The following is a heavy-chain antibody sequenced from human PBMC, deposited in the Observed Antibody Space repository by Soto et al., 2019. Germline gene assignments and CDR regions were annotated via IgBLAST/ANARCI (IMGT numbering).Heavy chain of an antibody. D-gene: IGHD3-22*01. CDR1: GFTFSSYA. CDR3: AKDRSRYYDSSGGDAFDI. V-gene: IGHV3-23*01. J-gene: IGHJ3*02. Sequence: WGSLRLSCAASGFTFSSYAMSWVRQAPGKGLEWVSAISGSGGSTYYADSVKGRFTISRDNSKNTLYLQMNSLRAEDTAVYYCAKDRSRYYDSSGGDAFDIWGQGTMVTVSS. CDR2: ISGSGGST.